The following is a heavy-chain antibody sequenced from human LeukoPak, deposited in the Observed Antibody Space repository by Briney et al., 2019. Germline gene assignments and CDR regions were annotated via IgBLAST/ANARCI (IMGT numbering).Heavy chain of an antibody. J-gene: IGHJ4*02. CDR2: ISYDGSNK. D-gene: IGHD3-22*01. CDR1: GFTFSSYA. V-gene: IGHV3-30-3*01. Sequence: PGGSLRLSCAASGFTFSSYAMHWVRQAPGKGLGWVAVISYDGSNKYYADSVKGRFTISRDNSKNTLYLQMNSLRAEDTAVYYCARLVVINLHDYWGQGTLVTVSS. CDR3: ARLVVINLHDY.